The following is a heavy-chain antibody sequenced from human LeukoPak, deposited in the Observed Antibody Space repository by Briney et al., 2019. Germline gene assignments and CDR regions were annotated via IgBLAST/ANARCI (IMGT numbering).Heavy chain of an antibody. Sequence: GESLKISCKGSGYSFTSYWIGWVRQMPGKGLEWMEIIYPGDSDTRYSPSFQGQVTISADKSISTAYLQWSSLKASDTAMYYCARQAPLAYCGGDCYSDYWGQGTLVTVSS. CDR1: GYSFTSYW. V-gene: IGHV5-51*01. CDR2: IYPGDSDT. J-gene: IGHJ4*02. CDR3: ARQAPLAYCGGDCYSDY. D-gene: IGHD2-21*01.